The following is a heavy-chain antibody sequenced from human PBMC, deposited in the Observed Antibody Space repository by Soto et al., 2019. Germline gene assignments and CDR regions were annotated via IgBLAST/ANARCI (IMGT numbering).Heavy chain of an antibody. V-gene: IGHV1-18*01. CDR1: GYTFTSYG. Sequence: QVQLVQSGAEVKKPGASVKVSCKASGYTFTSYGISWVRQAPGQGLEWMGWISAYNGNTNYAQKRQGRVTMTTDTSTSTAYMELRSLRSDDTAVYYCARDQVTMVRGVIIPFDYWGQGTLVTVSS. CDR3: ARDQVTMVRGVIIPFDY. D-gene: IGHD3-10*01. CDR2: ISAYNGNT. J-gene: IGHJ4*02.